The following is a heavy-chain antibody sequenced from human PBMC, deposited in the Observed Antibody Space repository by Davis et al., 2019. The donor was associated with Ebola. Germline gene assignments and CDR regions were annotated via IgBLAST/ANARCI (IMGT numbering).Heavy chain of an antibody. CDR1: SGSISGRVW. D-gene: IGHD3-10*01. J-gene: IGHJ6*02. CDR2: ISHGGST. V-gene: IGHV4-4*02. CDR3: ASTMVQGVMDYYYYGMDV. Sequence: MPSETLSLTCAVSSGSISGRVWWSWVRQPPGKGLEWIGEISHGGSTNYNPSLKSRVTISVDTSKNQFSLKLSSVTAPDTAVYYCASTMVQGVMDYYYYGMDVWGQGTTVTVSS.